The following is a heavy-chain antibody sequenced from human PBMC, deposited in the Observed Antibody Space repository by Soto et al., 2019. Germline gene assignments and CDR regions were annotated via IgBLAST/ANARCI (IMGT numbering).Heavy chain of an antibody. Sequence: PGGSLRLSCAASGFTFSDHYMDWVRQAPGKGLEWVGRIRNKANSYTTEYAASVKGRFTISRDDSKNSLSLQMNSLKSEDTAVYYCVRASLSPLDIWGQGTRVTVSS. V-gene: IGHV3-72*01. J-gene: IGHJ3*02. D-gene: IGHD3-16*02. CDR2: IRNKANSYTT. CDR1: GFTFSDHY. CDR3: VRASLSPLDI.